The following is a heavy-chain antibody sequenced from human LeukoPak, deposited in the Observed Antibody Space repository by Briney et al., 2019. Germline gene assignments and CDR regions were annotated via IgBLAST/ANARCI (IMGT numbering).Heavy chain of an antibody. Sequence: PSETLSLTCTVSGGSISSSSYYWVWIRPPPGKGLVWIGRIYYSRSTYYNPSLKSRVTISVDTSKNQFSLKLSSVTAADTAVYYCARRYYYYGSGSYYKPASSFDYWGQGTLVTVSS. CDR1: GGSISSSSYY. CDR3: ARRYYYYGSGSYYKPASSFDY. J-gene: IGHJ4*02. V-gene: IGHV4-39*01. D-gene: IGHD3-10*01. CDR2: IYYSRST.